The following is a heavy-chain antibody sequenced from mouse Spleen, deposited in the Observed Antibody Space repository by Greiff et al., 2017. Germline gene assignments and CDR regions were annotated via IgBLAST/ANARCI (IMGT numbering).Heavy chain of an antibody. CDR3: AKDAIWKLLRGGFDY. CDR1: GFSLTSYG. V-gene: IGHV2-5-1*01. Sequence: QVQLKESGPSLVQPSQSLSITCTVSGFSLTSYGVHWVRQSPGKGLAWLGVIWRGGSTDYNAAFMSRLSITKDNSKSQVFFKMNSLQADDTAIYYCAKDAIWKLLRGGFDYWGQGTTLTVSS. J-gene: IGHJ2*01. CDR2: IWRGGST. D-gene: IGHD1-1*01.